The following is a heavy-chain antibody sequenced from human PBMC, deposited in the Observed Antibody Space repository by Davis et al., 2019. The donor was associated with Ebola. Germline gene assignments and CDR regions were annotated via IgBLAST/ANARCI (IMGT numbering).Heavy chain of an antibody. CDR2: IYPGDSDT. CDR1: GYTFTSYW. J-gene: IGHJ4*02. Sequence: GESLKISCKGSGYTFTSYWIGWVRQMPGKGLEWMGIIYPGDSDTGYSPSFQGQVTILADKSISTAYLQWSSLKASDTAIYYCARLGDYVFDYWGQGTLVIVSS. D-gene: IGHD4-17*01. CDR3: ARLGDYVFDY. V-gene: IGHV5-51*01.